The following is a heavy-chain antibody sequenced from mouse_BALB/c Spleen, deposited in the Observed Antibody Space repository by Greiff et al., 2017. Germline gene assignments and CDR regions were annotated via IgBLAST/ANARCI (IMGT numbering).Heavy chain of an antibody. J-gene: IGHJ3*01. CDR2: ISYSGST. D-gene: IGHD1-1*01. CDR3: ARGGYYYGSSCWFAY. V-gene: IGHV3-2*02. Sequence: EVKLEESGPGLVKPSQSLSLTCTVTGYSITSDYAWNWIRQFPGNKLEWMGYISYSGSTSYNPSLKSRISITRDTSKNQFFLQLNSVTTEDTATYYCARGGYYYGSSCWFAYWGQGTLVTVSA. CDR1: GYSITSDYA.